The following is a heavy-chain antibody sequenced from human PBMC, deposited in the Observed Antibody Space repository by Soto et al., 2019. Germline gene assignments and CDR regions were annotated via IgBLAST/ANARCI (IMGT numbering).Heavy chain of an antibody. CDR3: AKAPSIVLLGPHDY. V-gene: IGHV3-30*18. J-gene: IGHJ4*02. Sequence: QVQLVESGGGVVQPGRSLRLSCAASGFTFSSYAMHWVRQAPGKGLAGVAVMSYDGSNKYHADSVKGRFTISRDNSKNTLYLQMTSLRAEDTAVYYCAKAPSIVLLGPHDYWGQGTLVTVSS. CDR2: MSYDGSNK. D-gene: IGHD3-22*01. CDR1: GFTFSSYA.